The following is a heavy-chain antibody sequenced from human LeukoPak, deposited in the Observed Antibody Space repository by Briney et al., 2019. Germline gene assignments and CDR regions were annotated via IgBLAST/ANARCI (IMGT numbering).Heavy chain of an antibody. CDR3: ARGGIAVAGKTHDAFDI. CDR1: GFTFSSYW. J-gene: IGHJ3*02. V-gene: IGHV3-7*01. CDR2: IKQDGSEK. D-gene: IGHD6-19*01. Sequence: PGGSLRLSCAASGFTFSSYWMSWVRQAPGKGLEWVANIKQDGSEKYYVDSVKGRFTISRDNAKNSLYLQMNSLRAEDTAVYYCARGGIAVAGKTHDAFDIWGQGTMVTVSS.